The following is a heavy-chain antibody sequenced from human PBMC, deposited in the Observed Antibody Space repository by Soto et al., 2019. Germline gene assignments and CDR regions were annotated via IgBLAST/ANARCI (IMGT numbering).Heavy chain of an antibody. J-gene: IGHJ6*02. CDR1: GDSIRSGNHY. D-gene: IGHD1-26*01. Sequence: ASETLSLTCTVSGDSIRSGNHYWSWIRQPPGKGLEWIGYIYYSGSTYYSPSLKSRVTISVDTSKNQFSLKLSSVTAADTAVYYCARDRVSGSYYYYYGMDVWGQGTTVTVSS. CDR3: ARDRVSGSYYYYYGMDV. CDR2: IYYSGST. V-gene: IGHV4-30-4*02.